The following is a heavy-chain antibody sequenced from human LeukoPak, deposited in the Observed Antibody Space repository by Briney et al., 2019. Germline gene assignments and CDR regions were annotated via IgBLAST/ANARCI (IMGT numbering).Heavy chain of an antibody. CDR2: INGRGDNT. D-gene: IGHD2/OR15-2a*01. V-gene: IGHV3-23*01. J-gene: IGHJ5*02. Sequence: GGSLRLSCAASGVIISSYAISWVRQAPGKGLEWVSAINGRGDNTYYADFVKGRFTISRDNSKSTVYLQMNSLRTEDTAVYYCAKDRVSPGFNWFDPWGQGTLVTVSS. CDR1: GVIISSYA. CDR3: AKDRVSPGFNWFDP.